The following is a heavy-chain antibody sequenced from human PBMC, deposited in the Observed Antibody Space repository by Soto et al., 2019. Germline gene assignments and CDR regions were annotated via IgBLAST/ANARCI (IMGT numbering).Heavy chain of an antibody. CDR1: GFTFSSYE. Sequence: EVQLVESGGGLVQPGGSLRLSCAASGFTFSSYEMNWVRQAPGKGLEWVSYISSSGITIYYADSVKGRFTISRDNAKNPLYLQMNSLRAEDTAFYYCARVKNYGMDVWGQGTTVTVSS. CDR2: ISSSGITI. V-gene: IGHV3-48*03. J-gene: IGHJ6*02. CDR3: ARVKNYGMDV.